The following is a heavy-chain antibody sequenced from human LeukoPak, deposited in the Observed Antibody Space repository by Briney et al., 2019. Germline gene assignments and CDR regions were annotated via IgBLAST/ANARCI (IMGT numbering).Heavy chain of an antibody. CDR3: TTVVGGYYNGVGY. V-gene: IGHV3-15*01. CDR1: GFTFSNAW. Sequence: GGSLRLSCAASGFTFSNAWMSWVRQAPGKGLEWVGRIKSKTDGGTTDYAAPVKGRFTISRDDSKNTLYLQMNSLKAEDTAVYYCTTVVGGYYNGVGYWGQGTLVTVSS. J-gene: IGHJ4*02. CDR2: IKSKTDGGTT. D-gene: IGHD3-22*01.